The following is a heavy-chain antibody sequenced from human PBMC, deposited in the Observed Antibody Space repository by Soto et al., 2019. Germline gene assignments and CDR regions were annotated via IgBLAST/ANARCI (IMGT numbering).Heavy chain of an antibody. CDR1: GYSFTSYW. D-gene: IGHD3-10*01. CDR3: ARQNEGTMVRGYYYYGMDV. Sequence: PGESLKISCKGSGYSFTSYWIGWVRQMPGKGLEWMGIIYPGDSDTRYSPSFQGQVTISADKSISTAYLQWSSLKASDTAMYYCARQNEGTMVRGYYYYGMDVWGQGTPVTVSS. V-gene: IGHV5-51*01. CDR2: IYPGDSDT. J-gene: IGHJ6*02.